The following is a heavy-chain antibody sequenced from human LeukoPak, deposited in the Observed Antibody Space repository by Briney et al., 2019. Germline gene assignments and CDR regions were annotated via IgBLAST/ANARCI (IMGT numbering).Heavy chain of an antibody. CDR1: GGSISSYY. Sequence: SETLSLTCTVSGGSISSYYWSWIRQPPGKGLEWIGYIYYSGSTNYNPSLKSRVTISVDTSKNQFSLKLSSVTAADTAVYYCARHITGDSYDAFDIWGQGTMVTVSS. V-gene: IGHV4-59*08. CDR2: IYYSGST. D-gene: IGHD2-21*02. CDR3: ARHITGDSYDAFDI. J-gene: IGHJ3*02.